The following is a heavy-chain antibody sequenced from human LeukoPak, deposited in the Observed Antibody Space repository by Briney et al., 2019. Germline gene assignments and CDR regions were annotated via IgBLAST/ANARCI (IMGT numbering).Heavy chain of an antibody. CDR3: ARDFGTTGWHTFDY. CDR1: GDSVSSKNGA. D-gene: IGHD6-19*01. CDR2: TYYRSKWYN. Sequence: SQTLSLTCVVSGDSVSSKNGAWNWIRQSPSRGLEWLGRTYYRSKWYNDYAESMEGRMTISQDTSKNQYSQHLNSVTPDDTAVYYCARDFGTTGWHTFDYWGQGTLVTVSS. V-gene: IGHV6-1*01. J-gene: IGHJ4*02.